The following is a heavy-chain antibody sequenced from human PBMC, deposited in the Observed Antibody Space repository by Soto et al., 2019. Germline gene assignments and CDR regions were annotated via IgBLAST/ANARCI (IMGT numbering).Heavy chain of an antibody. CDR1: GASITTYY. J-gene: IGHJ5*02. D-gene: IGHD2-15*01. Sequence: SETLSLSCTVSGASITTYYWSWIRQPPGKGLEWIGYISYSGSTDYNPSLKSRVTISFDASKNQISLQVRSATAADAAVYYCARDLKEYCSDGKCNWFGPWGQGTLVTVSS. CDR2: ISYSGST. V-gene: IGHV4-59*01. CDR3: ARDLKEYCSDGKCNWFGP.